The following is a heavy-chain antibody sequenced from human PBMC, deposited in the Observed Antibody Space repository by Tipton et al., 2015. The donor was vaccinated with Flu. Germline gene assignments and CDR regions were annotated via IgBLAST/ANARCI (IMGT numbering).Heavy chain of an antibody. Sequence: SLRLSCAASGSTFGSYAMHWVRQAPGKGLEWVTFIRNDGSRNYYADSVKGRFTVSRDNSKNMVYVQMNSLRPDDTATYYCAKDAEAGSYYGSNPDDWGQGALVTVSS. CDR3: AKDAEAGSYYGSNPDD. V-gene: IGHV3-30*02. J-gene: IGHJ4*02. CDR2: IRNDGSRN. D-gene: IGHD1-26*01. CDR1: GSTFGSYA.